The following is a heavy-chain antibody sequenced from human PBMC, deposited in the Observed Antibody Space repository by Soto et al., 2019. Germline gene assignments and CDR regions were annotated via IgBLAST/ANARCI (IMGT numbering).Heavy chain of an antibody. CDR3: ARDDILTGYLVDYYYCGMDV. V-gene: IGHV1-18*01. Sequence: QVQLVQSGAEVKKPGASVKVSCKASGYTFTSYGISWVRQAPGQGLEWMGWISAYNGNTNYAQKPPGKVTMTPDPPRSTAYVELRSLRSDDPAVYYCARDDILTGYLVDYYYCGMDVWGQGTTVTVSS. D-gene: IGHD3-9*01. CDR1: GYTFTSYG. J-gene: IGHJ6*02. CDR2: ISAYNGNT.